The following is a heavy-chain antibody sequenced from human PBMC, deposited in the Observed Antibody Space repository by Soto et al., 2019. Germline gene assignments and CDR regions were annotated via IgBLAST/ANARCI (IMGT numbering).Heavy chain of an antibody. J-gene: IGHJ2*01. D-gene: IGHD5-12*01. CDR2: IIPIFGTV. CDR1: GGTFSNCP. CDR3: ARGNHRWLQLWYFDL. Sequence: QVQLVQSGAEVKKPGSSVKVSCKASGGTFSNCPIRWVRQAPGQGLEWMGGIIPIFGTVNYAQKFQGRVTITADESTSTAYMELSSLRSADTAVYYCARGNHRWLQLWYFDLWGRGTLVTVSS. V-gene: IGHV1-69*12.